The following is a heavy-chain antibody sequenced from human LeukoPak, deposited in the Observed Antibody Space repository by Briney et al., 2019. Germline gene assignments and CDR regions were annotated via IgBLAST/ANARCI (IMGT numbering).Heavy chain of an antibody. CDR2: IFYSGIV. D-gene: IGHD3-9*01. V-gene: IGHV4-59*08. J-gene: IGHJ4*02. Sequence: SETLSLTCTVSGDSTSRYYWSWIRQPPGKGLEFLGYIFYSGIVNYNPSLKSRVTMSVDSSKNQFSLKLSFVTAADTAVYYCARLYYDILTGYWHFDYWGQGTLVTVSS. CDR1: GDSTSRYY. CDR3: ARLYYDILTGYWHFDY.